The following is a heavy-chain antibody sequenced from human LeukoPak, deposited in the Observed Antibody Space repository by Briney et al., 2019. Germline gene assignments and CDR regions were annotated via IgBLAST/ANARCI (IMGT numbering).Heavy chain of an antibody. J-gene: IGHJ4*02. CDR2: FSSSSSYI. D-gene: IGHD3-3*01. CDR3: ARGPSILRFLEWLLPRIDY. V-gene: IGHV3-21*01. CDR1: GFTFSSYS. Sequence: GGSLRLSCAASGFTFSSYSMNWVRQAPGKGLEWVSSFSSSSSYIYYADSVKGRFTISRDNAKNSLYLQMNSLRAEDTAVYYCARGPSILRFLEWLLPRIDYWGQGTLVTVSS.